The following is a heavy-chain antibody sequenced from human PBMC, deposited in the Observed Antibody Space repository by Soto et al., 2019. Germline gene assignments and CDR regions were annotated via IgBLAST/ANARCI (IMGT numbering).Heavy chain of an antibody. CDR1: GGSISSSSYY. V-gene: IGHV4-39*01. CDR2: IYYSGST. J-gene: IGHJ4*02. Sequence: PSETLSLTCTVSGGSISSSSYYWGWIRQPPGKGLEWIGSIYYSGSTYYNPSLKSRVTISVDTSKNQFSLKLSSVTAADTAVYYCERRKRTGDYFDYWGQGTLVTVSS. CDR3: ERRKRTGDYFDY. D-gene: IGHD6-25*01.